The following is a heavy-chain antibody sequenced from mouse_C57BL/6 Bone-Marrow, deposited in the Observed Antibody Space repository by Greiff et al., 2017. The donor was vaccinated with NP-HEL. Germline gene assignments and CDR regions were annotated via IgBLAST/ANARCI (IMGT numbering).Heavy chain of an antibody. Sequence: EVKVVESGEGLVKPGGSLKLSCAASGFTFSSYAMSWVRQTPEKRLEWVAYISSGGDYIYYADTVKGRFTISRDNARNTLYLQMSSLKSEDTAMYYCTRDDRGLAYWGQGTLVTVSA. J-gene: IGHJ3*01. CDR1: GFTFSSYA. V-gene: IGHV5-9-1*02. CDR3: TRDDRGLAY. CDR2: ISSGGDYI. D-gene: IGHD2-3*01.